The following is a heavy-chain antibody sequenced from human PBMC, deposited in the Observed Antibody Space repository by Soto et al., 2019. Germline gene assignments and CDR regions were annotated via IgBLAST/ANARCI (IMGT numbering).Heavy chain of an antibody. J-gene: IGHJ3*02. V-gene: IGHV3-11*01. Sequence: QVQLVESGGGLVKPGGSLRLSCAASGFTFSDYYMSWIRQAPGKGLEWVSYISSSGSTIYYADSVKGRFTISRDNAKNSLYLQMNSLRAEDTAVYYCATYCTNGVCPQDAFDIWGQGTMVTVSS. CDR3: ATYCTNGVCPQDAFDI. CDR1: GFTFSDYY. D-gene: IGHD2-8*01. CDR2: ISSSGSTI.